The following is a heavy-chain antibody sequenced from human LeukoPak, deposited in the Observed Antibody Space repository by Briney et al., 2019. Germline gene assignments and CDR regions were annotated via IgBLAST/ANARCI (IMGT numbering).Heavy chain of an antibody. Sequence: GGSLRLSCAASGFTFSLYNMNWVRQAPGKGLEWVSSITTSSVYKSYADSVKGRFTISRDNAKNSLYLQMNSLRAEDTAVYYCARDVLKYYYGSGSFDYWGQGTLVTVSS. CDR2: ITTSSVYK. J-gene: IGHJ4*02. CDR3: ARDVLKYYYGSGSFDY. D-gene: IGHD3-10*01. CDR1: GFTFSLYN. V-gene: IGHV3-21*01.